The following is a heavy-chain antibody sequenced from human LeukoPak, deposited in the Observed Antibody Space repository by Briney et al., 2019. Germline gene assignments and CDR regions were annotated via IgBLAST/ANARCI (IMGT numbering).Heavy chain of an antibody. CDR1: GFTVSNNY. J-gene: IGHJ3*02. D-gene: IGHD1-26*01. V-gene: IGHV3-66*01. CDR3: ARLCIVGTKSAFDI. CDR2: TYSGGTT. Sequence: GGSLRLSCAASGFTVSNNYMTWVRQAPGRGLEWVSVTYSGGTTYYADSVKGRFTISRDNSKNTLYLQMNSLRAEDTAVYYCARLCIVGTKSAFDIWGQGTMVTVSS.